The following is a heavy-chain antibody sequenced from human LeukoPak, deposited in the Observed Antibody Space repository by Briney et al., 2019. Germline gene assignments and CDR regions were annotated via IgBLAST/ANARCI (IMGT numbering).Heavy chain of an antibody. D-gene: IGHD3-10*01. CDR2: INHSGST. Sequence: SETLSLICTVSGGSISSYYWSWIRQPPGKGLEWIGEINHSGSTNYNPSLKSRVTISVDTSKNQFSLKLSSVTAADTAVYYCARGPFGDYVDYWGQGTLVTVSS. CDR1: GGSISSYY. V-gene: IGHV4-34*01. CDR3: ARGPFGDYVDY. J-gene: IGHJ4*02.